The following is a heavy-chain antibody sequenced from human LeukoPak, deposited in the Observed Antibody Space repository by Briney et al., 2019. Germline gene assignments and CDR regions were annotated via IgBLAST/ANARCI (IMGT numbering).Heavy chain of an antibody. CDR2: ISSSSSYI. D-gene: IGHD5-24*01. Sequence: PGGSLRLSCAASGFTFSSYSMNWVRQAPGKGLEWVSSISSSSSYIYYADSVKGRFTISRDNAKNSLYLQMNSLRAEDTAVYYCARGRDGYNHAFDIWGQGTMVTVSS. CDR3: ARGRDGYNHAFDI. V-gene: IGHV3-21*01. J-gene: IGHJ3*02. CDR1: GFTFSSYS.